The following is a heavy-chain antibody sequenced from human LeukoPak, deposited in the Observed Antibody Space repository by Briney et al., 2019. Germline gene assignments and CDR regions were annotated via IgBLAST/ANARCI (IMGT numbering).Heavy chain of an antibody. V-gene: IGHV3-66*01. D-gene: IGHD6-13*01. CDR1: GFTVSSNY. J-gene: IGHJ4*02. CDR2: IYSGGST. Sequence: GGSLRLSCAASGFTVSSNYMSWVRQAPGKGLEWVSVIYSGGSTYYADSVKGRFTISRDNSKNTLYLQMNSLRAEDTAVYYCAREGSSSWYYFDYWGQGTLVTVSS. CDR3: AREGSSSWYYFDY.